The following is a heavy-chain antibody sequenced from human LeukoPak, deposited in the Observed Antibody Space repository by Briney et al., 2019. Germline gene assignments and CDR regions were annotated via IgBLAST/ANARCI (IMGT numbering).Heavy chain of an antibody. J-gene: IGHJ6*03. Sequence: RGSLRLSCAASGFTFSSYAMHWVRQAPGKGLEWVAVISYDGSNKYYADSVKGRFTISRDNSKNTLYMQMNSLRAEDTAVYFCAKEGCRRGGSCYSRHYYMDVWGKGTTVTVSS. V-gene: IGHV3-30*04. CDR2: ISYDGSNK. CDR1: GFTFSSYA. CDR3: AKEGCRRGGSCYSRHYYMDV. D-gene: IGHD2-15*01.